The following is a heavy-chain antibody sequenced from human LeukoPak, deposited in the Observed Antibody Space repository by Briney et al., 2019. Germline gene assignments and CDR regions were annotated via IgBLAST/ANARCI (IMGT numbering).Heavy chain of an antibody. V-gene: IGHV3-74*01. J-gene: IGHJ6*04. CDR3: LRYFDWFPQSMDG. Sequence: GGSLRLSCAASGFTFSSYWIHWVRHAPGKRLVWVSRINSDGSSTNYADSVKGRFTISRDNAKNTLYLKMNSLRAEDTAVYGVLRYFDWFPQSMDGWGKGTTVTISS. CDR2: INSDGSST. D-gene: IGHD3-9*01. CDR1: GFTFSSYW.